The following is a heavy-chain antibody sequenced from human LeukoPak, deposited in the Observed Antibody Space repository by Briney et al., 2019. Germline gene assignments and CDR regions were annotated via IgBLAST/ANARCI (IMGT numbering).Heavy chain of an antibody. V-gene: IGHV4-59*11. Sequence: SETLSLTCTVSGDSISSHYWNWIRQPPGKGLEWIGYIFYSGRTNYNPSLKSRVTISVDTSKYQFSLKLSSVTAADTAVYYCAGTPWYYDSSGSPGAYYYMDVWGRGTTVTVSS. J-gene: IGHJ6*03. D-gene: IGHD3-22*01. CDR2: IFYSGRT. CDR3: AGTPWYYDSSGSPGAYYYMDV. CDR1: GDSISSHY.